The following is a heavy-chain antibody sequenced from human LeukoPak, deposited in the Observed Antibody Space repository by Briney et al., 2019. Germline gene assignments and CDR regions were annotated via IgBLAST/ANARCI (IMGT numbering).Heavy chain of an antibody. J-gene: IGHJ5*02. CDR1: GYTFTSYG. V-gene: IGHV1-18*01. CDR3: ARRLYYYDSSGYLSGWFDP. D-gene: IGHD3-22*01. CDR2: ISAYNGNT. Sequence: ASVKVSCKASGYTFTSYGISWVRQAPGHGLEWMGWISAYNGNTNYAQKLQGRVTMTTDTSTSTDYMELRSLRSDDTAVYYCARRLYYYDSSGYLSGWFDPWRQGTLVTVSS.